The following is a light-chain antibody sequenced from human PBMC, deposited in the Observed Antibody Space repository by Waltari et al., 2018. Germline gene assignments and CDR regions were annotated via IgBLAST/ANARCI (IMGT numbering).Light chain of an antibody. CDR3: QQYSSSPELS. Sequence: EIVLTQSPGTLSLSPGESATLSCRASQRVRSSYLAWYQQKPGQTPRLLIYGASSRATGIPDRFSGSGSGTEFTLIINRLEPEDFAVYYCQQYSSSPELSFGGGTKVEIK. CDR1: QRVRSSY. V-gene: IGKV3-20*01. CDR2: GAS. J-gene: IGKJ4*01.